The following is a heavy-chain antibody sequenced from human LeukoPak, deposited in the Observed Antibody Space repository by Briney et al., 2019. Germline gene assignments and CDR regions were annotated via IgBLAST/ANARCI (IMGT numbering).Heavy chain of an antibody. J-gene: IGHJ6*03. CDR1: GGSISSSCYY. Sequence: PSETLSLTCTVSGGSISSSCYYWGWIRQPPGKGLEWIAKIYYSGSTYYNPSLESRATISVDTSKNQFSLKLTFVTAADTAVYYCARHVHGSGNYYMDDWGKGTTVTVSS. V-gene: IGHV4-39*01. CDR3: ARHVHGSGNYYMDD. D-gene: IGHD3-10*01. CDR2: IYYSGST.